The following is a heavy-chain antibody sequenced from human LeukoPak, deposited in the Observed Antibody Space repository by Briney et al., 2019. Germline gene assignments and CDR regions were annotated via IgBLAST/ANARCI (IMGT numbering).Heavy chain of an antibody. V-gene: IGHV1-2*02. J-gene: IGHJ6*02. CDR3: ARPYQSGDYYYYGMDV. D-gene: IGHD3-10*01. Sequence: ASVKVSCKASGYTFTGYYMHWVRQAPGQGLEWMGWINPNSGGTNYAQKFQGRVTMTRDTSISTAYMELSRLRSDDTAVYYCARPYQSGDYYYYGMDVWGQGTTVTVSS. CDR1: GYTFTGYY. CDR2: INPNSGGT.